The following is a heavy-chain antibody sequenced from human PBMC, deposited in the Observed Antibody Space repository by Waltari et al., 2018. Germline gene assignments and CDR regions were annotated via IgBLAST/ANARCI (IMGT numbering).Heavy chain of an antibody. V-gene: IGHV4-34*01. D-gene: IGHD4-17*01. CDR2: INHSGST. CDR1: GGSFSGYY. Sequence: QVQLQQWGAGLLKPSETLSLTCAVYGGSFSGYYWSWIRQPPGKGLEWIGEINHSGSTNYNPSLKSRVTISVDTSKNQFSLKLSSVTAADTAVYFCASYGSLDAFDIWGQGTMVTVSS. J-gene: IGHJ3*02. CDR3: ASYGSLDAFDI.